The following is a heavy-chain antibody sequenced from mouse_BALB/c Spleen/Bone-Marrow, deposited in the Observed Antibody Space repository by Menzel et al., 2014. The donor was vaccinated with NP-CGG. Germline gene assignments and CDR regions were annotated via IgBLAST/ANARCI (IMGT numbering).Heavy chain of an antibody. CDR2: IDPSDSET. CDR3: ARRGYGYGFAY. V-gene: IGHV1-69*02. D-gene: IGHD1-2*01. J-gene: IGHJ3*01. Sequence: VQLQQSGAELVKPGAPVKLSCKASGYTFTSYWMNWVKQRPGRGLEWIGRIDPSDSETHCNQKFKDKATLTVDKSSSTAYIQLSSLTSEDSAVYYCARRGYGYGFAYWGQGTLVAVSA. CDR1: GYTFTSYW.